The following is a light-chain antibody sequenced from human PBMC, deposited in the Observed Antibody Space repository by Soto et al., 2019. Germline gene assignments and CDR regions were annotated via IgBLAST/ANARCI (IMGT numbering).Light chain of an antibody. CDR3: LLYYGGQLGV. CDR2: RTS. Sequence: QTVVTQEPSLTVSPGGTVTLTCASSTGAVTSGYYPNWFQQKPGQAPRALIYRTSNKYSWTPARFSGSLIGDKAALTLSGVQPEDEAEYYCLLYYGGQLGVFGGGTKLTVL. CDR1: TGAVTSGYY. V-gene: IGLV7-43*01. J-gene: IGLJ2*01.